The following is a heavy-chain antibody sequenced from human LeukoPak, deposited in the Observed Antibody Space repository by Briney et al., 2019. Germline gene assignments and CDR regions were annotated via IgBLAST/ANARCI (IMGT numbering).Heavy chain of an antibody. CDR1: EFIVSINY. CDR3: AKHGLPLVVISAPLDY. Sequence: GGSLRLSCAASEFIVSINYMTWVRQAPGKGLEWVSLIYSRGDTKYADSVKGRFTISRDNSKNTLYLQMNSLRAEDTAVYYCAKHGLPLVVISAPLDYWGQGTLVTVAS. D-gene: IGHD2-15*01. J-gene: IGHJ4*02. V-gene: IGHV3-66*04. CDR2: IYSRGDT.